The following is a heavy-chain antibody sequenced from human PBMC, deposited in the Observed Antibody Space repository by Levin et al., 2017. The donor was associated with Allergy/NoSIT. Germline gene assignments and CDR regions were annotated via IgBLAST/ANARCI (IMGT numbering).Heavy chain of an antibody. CDR1: GGSISSYY. CDR2: IYYSGST. D-gene: IGHD6-13*01. Sequence: PSETLSLTCTVSGGSISSYYWSWIRQPPGKGLEWIGYIYYSGSTNYNPSLKSRVTISVDTSKNQFSLKLSSVTAADTAVYYCARDRVGYSSSWYFDYWGQGTLVTVSS. J-gene: IGHJ4*02. V-gene: IGHV4-59*01. CDR3: ARDRVGYSSSWYFDY.